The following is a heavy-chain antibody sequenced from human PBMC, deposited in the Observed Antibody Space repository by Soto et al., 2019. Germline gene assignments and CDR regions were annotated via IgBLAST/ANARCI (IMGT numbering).Heavy chain of an antibody. CDR2: IYYSGST. D-gene: IGHD1-26*01. V-gene: IGHV4-59*01. CDR3: GRGKWELYFDY. Sequence: PSETLSLTCTVSGGSISSYYWSWIRQPPGKGLEWIGYIYYSGSTNYNPSLKSRVTISVDTSKNQFSLKLSSVTAADTAVYYCGRGKWELYFDYWGQGTLVTVSS. CDR1: GGSISSYY. J-gene: IGHJ4*02.